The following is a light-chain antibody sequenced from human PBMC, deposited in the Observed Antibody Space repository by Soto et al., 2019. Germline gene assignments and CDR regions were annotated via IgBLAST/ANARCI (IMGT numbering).Light chain of an antibody. CDR1: SSNIGNHY. V-gene: IGLV1-51*01. Sequence: QSALTQPPSVSAAPGQKVTISCSGSSSNIGNHYVSWYQHLPGVAPKLLIYDNDKRPSGIPDRFSGSWSGTSVTLGITGLQTGDEAEYYCGTWDSSLTAGPYVFGSGTKLTVL. CDR3: GTWDSSLTAGPYV. J-gene: IGLJ1*01. CDR2: DND.